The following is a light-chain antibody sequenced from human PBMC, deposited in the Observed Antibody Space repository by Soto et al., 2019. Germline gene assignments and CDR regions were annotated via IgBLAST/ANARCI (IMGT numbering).Light chain of an antibody. Sequence: DIQVTQSPATLSAYVGDRVPITCRASQSIDPWLAWYQHKQGKAPKLRVYEESTAQHGVPSRFIGSGSGNEFTLAMSSLQPEDDATYYCQQYRRYPYAFGQGTKLELK. CDR2: EES. CDR1: QSIDPW. CDR3: QQYRRYPYA. J-gene: IGKJ1*01. V-gene: IGKV1-5*03.